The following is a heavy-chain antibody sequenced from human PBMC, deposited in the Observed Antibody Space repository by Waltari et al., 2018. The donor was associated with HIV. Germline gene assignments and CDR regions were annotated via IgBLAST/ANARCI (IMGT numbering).Heavy chain of an antibody. CDR1: GGTFSSYA. CDR2: IIPSFGTA. V-gene: IGHV1-69*01. J-gene: IGHJ4*02. D-gene: IGHD5-18*01. CDR3: ARGDVDTAMVTRFDY. Sequence: QVQLVQSGAEVKKPGSSVKVSCKASGGTFSSYAINWVRQAPVQGLEWMGGIIPSFGTANYAQKFQGRVTITADESTSTAYMELSSLRSEDTAVYYCARGDVDTAMVTRFDYWGQGTLVTVSS.